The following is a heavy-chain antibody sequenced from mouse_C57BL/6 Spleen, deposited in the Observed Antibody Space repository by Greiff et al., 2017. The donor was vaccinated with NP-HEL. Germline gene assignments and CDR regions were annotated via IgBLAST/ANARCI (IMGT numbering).Heavy chain of an antibody. CDR3: AKITTVEGYYAMDY. J-gene: IGHJ4*01. CDR2: ISNLAYSI. V-gene: IGHV5-15*04. CDR1: GFTFSDYG. Sequence: EVMLVESGGGLVQPGGSLKLSCAASGFTFSDYGMAWVRQAPRKGPEWVAFISNLAYSIYYADTVTGLFTISRENAKNTLYLEMSSLRSEDTAMYYCAKITTVEGYYAMDYWGQGTSVTVSS. D-gene: IGHD1-1*01.